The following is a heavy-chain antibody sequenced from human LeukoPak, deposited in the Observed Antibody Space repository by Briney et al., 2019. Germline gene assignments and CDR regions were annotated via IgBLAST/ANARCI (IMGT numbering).Heavy chain of an antibody. J-gene: IGHJ4*02. D-gene: IGHD6-13*01. CDR2: ISSSSSTI. V-gene: IGHV3-48*04. Sequence: GGSLRLSCAASKFTFSSSSMNWVRQAPGKGLEWVSYISSSSSTIYYADSVKGRFTISRDNAKNSLYLQMNSLRAEDTAVYYCARGFEAAAGTGDYWGQGTLVTVSS. CDR3: ARGFEAAAGTGDY. CDR1: KFTFSSSS.